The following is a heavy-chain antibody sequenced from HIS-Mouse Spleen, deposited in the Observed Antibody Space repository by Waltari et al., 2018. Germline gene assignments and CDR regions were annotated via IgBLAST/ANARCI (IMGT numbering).Heavy chain of an antibody. Sequence: QVQLVESGGGVGQPGGSLRLSCAASAFTFSSYGMHWVRRAPGNGREWVAVKLYDGSEKDYADSVMGRFTISRDNSKNTLYLQMNSLRAEDTAVYYCARESGSYGNWFDPGGQGTLVTVSS. CDR2: KLYDGSEK. D-gene: IGHD1-26*01. V-gene: IGHV3-30*03. CDR1: AFTFSSYG. J-gene: IGHJ5*02. CDR3: ARESGSYGNWFDP.